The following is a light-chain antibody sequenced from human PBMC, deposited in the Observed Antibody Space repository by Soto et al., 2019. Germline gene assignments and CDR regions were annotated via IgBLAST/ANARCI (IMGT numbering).Light chain of an antibody. CDR1: QSLVDSDGNTY. CDR3: MQATQFPIT. CDR2: KVF. Sequence: DIVMTQTPLSSPVTLGQPASISCRSSQSLVDSDGNTYLSWLQQRPGQPPRLLIYKVFNRFSGVPDRFSGSGAGTDFTLKISRVEAEDVGIYYCMQATQFPITFGPGTKVDIK. V-gene: IGKV2-24*01. J-gene: IGKJ3*01.